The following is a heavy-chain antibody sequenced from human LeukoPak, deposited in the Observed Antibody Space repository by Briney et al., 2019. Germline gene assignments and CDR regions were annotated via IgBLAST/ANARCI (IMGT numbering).Heavy chain of an antibody. J-gene: IGHJ4*02. CDR3: ARDNSSSFDY. V-gene: IGHV3-66*02. CDR2: IYSGGST. D-gene: IGHD6-13*01. CDR1: GFTVSSNY. Sequence: PGGSLRLSCPASGFTVSSNYMSWVRQAPGKGLEWVSVIYSGGSTYYADSVKGRFTISRDNSKNTLYLQMNSLRAEDTAVYYCARDNSSSFDYWGQGTLVTVSS.